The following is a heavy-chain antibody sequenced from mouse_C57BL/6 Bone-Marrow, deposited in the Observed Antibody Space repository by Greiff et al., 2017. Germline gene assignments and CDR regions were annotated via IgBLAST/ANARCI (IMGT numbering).Heavy chain of an antibody. CDR3: AREGHGRRDY. J-gene: IGHJ2*01. CDR2: IHPNNGGT. V-gene: IGHV1-22*01. D-gene: IGHD3-3*01. Sequence: VQLQQSGPELVKPGASVKMSCKASGYTFTAYNMHWVKQSHGKSLEWIGYIHPNNGGTSYNQKFKGKATLTVNKSSSTVYMELRRLTAEDSAVYYCAREGHGRRDYWGQGTTLTVSS. CDR1: GYTFTAYN.